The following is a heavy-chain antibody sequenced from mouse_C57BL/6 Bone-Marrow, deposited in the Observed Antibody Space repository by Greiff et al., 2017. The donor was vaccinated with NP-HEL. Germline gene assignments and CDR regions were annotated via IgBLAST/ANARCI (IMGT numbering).Heavy chain of an antibody. D-gene: IGHD1-1*01. Sequence: VKLKQPGAELVRPGSSVKLSCKASGYTFTSYWMDWVKQRPGQGLEWIGNIYPSDSETHYNQKFKDKATLTVDKSSSTAYMQLSSLTSEDSAVYYCARVDYGSSYGFAYWGQGTLVTVSA. CDR3: ARVDYGSSYGFAY. V-gene: IGHV1-61*01. CDR2: IYPSDSET. J-gene: IGHJ3*01. CDR1: GYTFTSYW.